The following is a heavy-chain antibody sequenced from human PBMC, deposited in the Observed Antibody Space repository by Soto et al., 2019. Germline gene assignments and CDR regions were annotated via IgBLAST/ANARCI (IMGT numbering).Heavy chain of an antibody. CDR1: GGSISSYY. V-gene: IGHV4-59*01. CDR2: IYYSGST. J-gene: IGHJ4*02. D-gene: IGHD6-19*01. CDR3: ARDSAGTIDY. Sequence: SETLSPTCTVSGGSISSYYWSWIRQPPGKGLEWIGYIYYSGSTNYNPSLKSRVTISVDTSKNQFSLKLSSVTAADTAVYYCARDSAGTIDYWGQGTLVTVSS.